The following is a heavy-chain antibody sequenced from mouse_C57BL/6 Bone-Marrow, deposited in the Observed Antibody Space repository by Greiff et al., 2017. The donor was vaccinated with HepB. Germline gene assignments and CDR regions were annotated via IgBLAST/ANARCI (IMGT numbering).Heavy chain of an antibody. CDR3: TSTQLCLRYFYY. D-gene: IGHD4-1*02. Sequence: VQLQQSGTVLARPGASVKMSCKTSGYTFTSYWMHWVQQRPGQGLEWIGAIYPGNSDTSYHQKFKGQAKLTAVTSATTANVELSRLTKEDSAVYYGTSTQLCLRYFYYWGQGTTPTVSS. V-gene: IGHV1-5*01. CDR1: GYTFTSYW. J-gene: IGHJ2*01. CDR2: IYPGNSDT.